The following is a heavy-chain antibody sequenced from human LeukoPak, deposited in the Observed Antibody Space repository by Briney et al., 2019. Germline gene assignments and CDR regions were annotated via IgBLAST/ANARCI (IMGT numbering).Heavy chain of an antibody. CDR1: GGTFSSYA. Sequence: ASVKVSCKASGGTFSSYAISWVRQAPGQGLEWMGGIIPIFGTANYAQKFQGRLTITADKSTSTAYMELSSLRSEDTAVYYCARGGYYDSSGYYHFDYWGQGTLVTVSS. CDR2: IIPIFGTA. V-gene: IGHV1-69*06. D-gene: IGHD3-22*01. CDR3: ARGGYYDSSGYYHFDY. J-gene: IGHJ4*02.